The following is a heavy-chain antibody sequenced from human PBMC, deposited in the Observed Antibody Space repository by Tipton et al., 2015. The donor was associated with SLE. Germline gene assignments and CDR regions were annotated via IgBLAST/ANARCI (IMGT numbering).Heavy chain of an antibody. D-gene: IGHD2-2*01. CDR1: GGTFSSYA. J-gene: IGHJ1*01. V-gene: IGHV1-69*05. CDR3: ASGDCSSTSCYRAEYFQH. Sequence: QLVQSGAEVKKPGSSVKVSCKASGGTFSSYAISWVRQAPGQGLEWMGGIIPIFGTANYAQKFQGRVTITTDESTSTAYMELSSLRSEDTAVYCCASGDCSSTSCYRAEYFQHWGQGTLVTVSS. CDR2: IIPIFGTA.